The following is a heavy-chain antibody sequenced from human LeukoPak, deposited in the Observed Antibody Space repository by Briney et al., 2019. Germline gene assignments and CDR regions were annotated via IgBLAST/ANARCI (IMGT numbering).Heavy chain of an antibody. V-gene: IGHV4-59*12. D-gene: IGHD2-2*01. J-gene: IGHJ6*03. CDR2: IYYSGST. CDR1: GGSISSYY. Sequence: SETLSLTCTVSGGSISSYYWSWIRQPPGKGLEWIGYIYYSGSTNYNPSLKSRVTISVDRSKNQFSLKLSSVTAADTAVYYCAREKDIVVVPAAIGGDYYYMDVWGKGITVTVSS. CDR3: AREKDIVVVPAAIGGDYYYMDV.